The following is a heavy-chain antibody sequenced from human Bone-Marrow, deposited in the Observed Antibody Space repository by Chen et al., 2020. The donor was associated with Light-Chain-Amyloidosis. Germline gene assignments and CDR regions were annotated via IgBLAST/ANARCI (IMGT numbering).Heavy chain of an antibody. CDR1: SPPLSCYG. J-gene: IGHJ4*02. CDR2: IRYDGSNK. CDR3: AKGGSGLVGY. D-gene: IGHD1-26*01. Sequence: QVRLAEGGRCVAQAGAAPTLPWAGSSPPLSCYGRHWGRQAPGKGLVWVAFIRYDGSNKYYADSVKGRFTISRDYSRNTLYQQVDSLRAESTAVYYCAKGGSGLVGYWGQGTLVTVSS. V-gene: IGHV3-30*02.